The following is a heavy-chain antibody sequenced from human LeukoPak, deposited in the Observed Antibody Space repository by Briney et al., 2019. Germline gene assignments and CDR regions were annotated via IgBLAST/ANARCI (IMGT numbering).Heavy chain of an antibody. Sequence: SETLSLTCTVSGGSISSHYWSWIRQPPGKGLEWIGYIYYSGSTNYNPSLKSRVTISVDTSKNQFSLKLSSVTAADTAVYYCARIITIFGVVNDYYYMDVWGKGTTVTVSS. J-gene: IGHJ6*03. D-gene: IGHD3-3*01. V-gene: IGHV4-59*11. CDR2: IYYSGST. CDR1: GGSISSHY. CDR3: ARIITIFGVVNDYYYMDV.